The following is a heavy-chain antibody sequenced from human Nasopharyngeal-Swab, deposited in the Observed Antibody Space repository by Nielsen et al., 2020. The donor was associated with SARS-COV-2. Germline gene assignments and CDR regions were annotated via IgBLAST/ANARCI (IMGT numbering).Heavy chain of an antibody. V-gene: IGHV4-34*01. CDR3: ARAGRVGDAYTGLDV. Sequence: SETLPLTCSVSGGSFNGFYWNWIRQAPGKGLEWIGEINHNERTNYNPSLKSRIAMLVDTSNNQVSLKVSSVSAGDTAVYYCARAGRVGDAYTGLDVWGQGTTVTVSS. CDR1: GGSFNGFY. CDR2: INHNERT. D-gene: IGHD5-24*01. J-gene: IGHJ6*02.